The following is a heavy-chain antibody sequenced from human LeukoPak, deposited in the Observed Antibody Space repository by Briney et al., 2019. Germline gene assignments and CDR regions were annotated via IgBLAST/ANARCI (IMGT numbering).Heavy chain of an antibody. CDR3: ATPKVYGSGSYSPGYYYYGMDV. Sequence: ASVKVSCKVSGYTLTELSMHWVRQAPGKGLEWMGGFDPEDGETIYAQKFQGRVTMTEDTSTDTAYMELNSLRSEDTAVYYCATPKVYGSGSYSPGYYYYGMDVWGQGTTVTVSS. CDR1: GYTLTELS. CDR2: FDPEDGET. V-gene: IGHV1-24*01. D-gene: IGHD3-10*01. J-gene: IGHJ6*02.